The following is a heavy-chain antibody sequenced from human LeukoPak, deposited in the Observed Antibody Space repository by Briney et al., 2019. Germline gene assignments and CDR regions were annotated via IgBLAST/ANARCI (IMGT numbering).Heavy chain of an antibody. V-gene: IGHV3-7*03. CDR3: ARRYFDY. CDR2: INPDGNKK. Sequence: PGGSLRLSCAASGLIFSGSWMNWVRQAPGKGLEWVATINPDGNKKGVADSVRGRFTISRDDAENSLYLQMNSLRAEDTAVYYCARRYFDYWGQGTLVTVSS. J-gene: IGHJ4*02. CDR1: GLIFSGSW.